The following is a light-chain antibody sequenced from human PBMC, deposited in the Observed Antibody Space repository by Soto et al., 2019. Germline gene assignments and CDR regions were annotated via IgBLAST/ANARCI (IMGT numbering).Light chain of an antibody. J-gene: IGLJ1*01. CDR3: ATWDDSLHGHV. CDR2: SNN. Sequence: QSVLTQPPSTSGTPGQRVTVSCSGRTSNTGSNTVTWYQQLPGTAPKLLIYSNNHRPSGVPDRFSGSKSGTSASLAISGLQSEDEDDYYCATWDDSLHGHVFGTGNKLTVL. CDR1: TSNTGSNT. V-gene: IGLV1-44*01.